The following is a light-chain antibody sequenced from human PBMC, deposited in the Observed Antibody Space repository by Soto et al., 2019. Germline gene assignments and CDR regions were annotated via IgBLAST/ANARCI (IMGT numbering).Light chain of an antibody. V-gene: IGKV3-11*01. CDR1: QSVSSY. Sequence: EIVLTQSPATLSLSPGERATLSCRASQSVSSYLAWYQQKPGQAPRLLIYDASNRATGIPARFSGSGSGTDFTLTISSLEPEDFAVYYCQQRSNTFGPGTRWIS. CDR3: QQRSNT. J-gene: IGKJ3*01. CDR2: DAS.